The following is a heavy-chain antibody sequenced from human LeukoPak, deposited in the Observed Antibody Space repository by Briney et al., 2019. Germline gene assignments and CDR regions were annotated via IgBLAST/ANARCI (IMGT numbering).Heavy chain of an antibody. D-gene: IGHD6-19*01. V-gene: IGHV3-9*01. J-gene: IGHJ4*02. Sequence: PGRSLRLSCAASGFTFDDYAMHWVRQAPGKGLEWVSGISWNSGSIGYADSVKGRFTISRDNAKNSLYLQMYSLRAEDTALYYCAKGKWLVSAFDYWGQGTLVTVSS. CDR1: GFTFDDYA. CDR2: ISWNSGSI. CDR3: AKGKWLVSAFDY.